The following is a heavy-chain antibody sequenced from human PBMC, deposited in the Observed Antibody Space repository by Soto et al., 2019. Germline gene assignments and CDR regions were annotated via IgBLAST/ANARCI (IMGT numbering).Heavy chain of an antibody. CDR2: IYWDDDK. CDR3: VQTLRNIVLGRERATYFDP. Sequence: QITLKESGPTLVRPTQTLTLTCTFSGFSLSTTGVGVGWIRQPPGKALEWRALIYWDDDKPYSPSLNSRLTITQDTSQSEVILTMPTMDPAYTPTYFCVQTLRNIVLGRERATYFDPWGQGTLVTVSS. J-gene: IGHJ5*02. V-gene: IGHV2-5*02. D-gene: IGHD2-15*01. CDR1: GFSLSTTGVG.